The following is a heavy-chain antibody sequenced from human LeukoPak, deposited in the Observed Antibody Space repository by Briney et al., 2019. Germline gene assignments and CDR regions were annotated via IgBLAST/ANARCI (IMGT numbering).Heavy chain of an antibody. V-gene: IGHV3-53*01. CDR1: GFTVSSNY. J-gene: IGHJ4*02. CDR3: ARGFDSSGWYVGY. D-gene: IGHD6-19*01. CDR2: IYSGGST. Sequence: AGSLRLSCAASGFTVSSNYMSWVRQAPGKGLEWVSVIYSGGSTYYADSVKGRFTIPRNNSKNTLYLQMNSLRAEDTAVYYCARGFDSSGWYVGYWGQGTLVTVSS.